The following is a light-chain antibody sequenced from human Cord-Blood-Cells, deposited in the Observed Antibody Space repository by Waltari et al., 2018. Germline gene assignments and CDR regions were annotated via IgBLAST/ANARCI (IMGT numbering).Light chain of an antibody. J-gene: IGLJ1*01. V-gene: IGLV1-40*01. Sequence: QSVLTQPPSVSGAPGQRVTISCTGSSSNIGAGYDVHWYQQLPGTAPKLLIYGNRTLPSGVPDRFSGSKSGTSASLAITGLQAEDEADYYCQSYDSSLSGYVFGTGTKVTVL. CDR1: SSNIGAGYD. CDR3: QSYDSSLSGYV. CDR2: GNR.